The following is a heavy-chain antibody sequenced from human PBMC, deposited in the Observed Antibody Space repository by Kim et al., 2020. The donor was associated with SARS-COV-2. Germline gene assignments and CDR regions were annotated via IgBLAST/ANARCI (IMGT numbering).Heavy chain of an antibody. Sequence: GGSLRLSCAASGFTFSSYAMSWVRQAPGKGLEWVSAISGSGGSTYYADSVKGRFTISRENSKNTLYLQMNSLRAEDTAVYYCAKDAFTAGGGVGYYDSSGYYYWGQGTLVTVSS. D-gene: IGHD3-22*01. CDR1: GFTFSSYA. CDR2: ISGSGGST. V-gene: IGHV3-23*01. CDR3: AKDAFTAGGGVGYYDSSGYYY. J-gene: IGHJ4*02.